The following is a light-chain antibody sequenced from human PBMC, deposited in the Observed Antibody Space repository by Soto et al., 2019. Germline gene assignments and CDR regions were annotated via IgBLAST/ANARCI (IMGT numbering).Light chain of an antibody. CDR1: QGISTW. CDR3: QQANIFPIT. Sequence: EIQMTQPPYSFCESVGDRVTITFVASQGISTWLAWYQQKAGKAPNRLIYGASNLHSGVPSRFRGSGSGTNFTLTICSLQPEDFATYYCQQANIFPITFCQGTRLE. J-gene: IGKJ5*01. V-gene: IGKV1-12*01. CDR2: GAS.